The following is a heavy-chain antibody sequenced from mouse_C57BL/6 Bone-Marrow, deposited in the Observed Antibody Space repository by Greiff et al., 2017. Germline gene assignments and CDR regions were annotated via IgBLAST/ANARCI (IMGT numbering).Heavy chain of an antibody. CDR3: ARVDWDVGFAY. D-gene: IGHD4-1*01. CDR1: GYTFTNYW. Sequence: VQLVESGAELVRPGTSVKMSCKASGYTFTNYWIGWAKQRPGHGLEWIGDIYPGGGYTNYNEKFKGKATLTADKSSSTAYMQFSSLTSEDSAIYYCARVDWDVGFAYGGQGTLVTVSA. V-gene: IGHV1-63*01. CDR2: IYPGGGYT. J-gene: IGHJ3*01.